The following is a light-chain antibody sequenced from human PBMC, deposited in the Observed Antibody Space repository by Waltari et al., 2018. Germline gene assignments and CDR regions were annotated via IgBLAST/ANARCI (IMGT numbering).Light chain of an antibody. J-gene: IGLJ2*01. CDR2: GTT. V-gene: IGLV1-40*01. CDR3: QSYDTDVSGSSVV. CDR1: SSNLGAGYD. Sequence: QSVLTQPPSVSGAPGQRVTISCTGSSSNLGAGYDVHWYQHLPGKAPKLLINGTTNRPSGVPDRFAGSKSGPSASLAITGLRAEDEADYYCQSYDTDVSGSSVVFGGGTKLTVL.